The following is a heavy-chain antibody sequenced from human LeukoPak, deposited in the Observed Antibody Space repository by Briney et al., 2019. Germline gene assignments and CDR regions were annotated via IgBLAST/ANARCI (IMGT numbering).Heavy chain of an antibody. D-gene: IGHD3-10*01. CDR3: ARARTSNTYYYGSGSYFDY. CDR2: IYYSGST. J-gene: IGHJ4*02. V-gene: IGHV4-59*01. CDR1: GGSFSSYY. Sequence: SETLSLTCTVSGGSFSSYYRSWIRQPRGKGLEWIGYIYYSGSTNYNPSLKSRVTISVDTSKNQFSLKLSSVTAADTAVYYCARARTSNTYYYGSGSYFDYWGQGTLVTVSS.